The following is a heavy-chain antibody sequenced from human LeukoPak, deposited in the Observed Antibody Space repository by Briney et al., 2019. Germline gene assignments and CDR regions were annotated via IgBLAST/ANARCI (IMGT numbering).Heavy chain of an antibody. Sequence: GASVKVSCKASGYTFTSYDINWVRQATGQGLEWMGWMNPNSGNTGYAQKFQGRVTITGNTSISTAYMELSSLRSEDTAVYYCARGPTFAVASSSWRVGNYWGQGTLVTVSS. J-gene: IGHJ4*02. D-gene: IGHD6-13*01. CDR3: ARGPTFAVASSSWRVGNY. CDR1: GYTFTSYD. CDR2: MNPNSGNT. V-gene: IGHV1-8*03.